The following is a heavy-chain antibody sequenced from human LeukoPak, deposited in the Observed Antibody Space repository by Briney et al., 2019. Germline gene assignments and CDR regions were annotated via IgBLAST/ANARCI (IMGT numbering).Heavy chain of an antibody. CDR3: ARDLGGSYYDSSGYFDY. J-gene: IGHJ4*02. V-gene: IGHV1-2*02. CDR2: INPNSGGT. Sequence: ASVKVSCKASGYTFTGYYMHWVRQAPGQGLEWMGWINPNSGGTNYAQKLQGRVTMTTDTSTSTAYMELRSLRSDDTAVYYCARDLGGSYYDSSGYFDYWGQGTLVTVSS. D-gene: IGHD3-22*01. CDR1: GYTFTGYY.